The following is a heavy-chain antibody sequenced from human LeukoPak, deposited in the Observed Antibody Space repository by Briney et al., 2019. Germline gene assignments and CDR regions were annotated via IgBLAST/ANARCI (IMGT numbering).Heavy chain of an antibody. CDR2: IYYSGST. V-gene: IGHV4-59*12. CDR3: ARDLGYGRGFDY. D-gene: IGHD5-18*01. CDR1: GGSISSYY. J-gene: IGHJ4*02. Sequence: SETLSLTCTVSGGSISSYYWSWIRQPPGKGLEWIGYIYYSGSTYYNPSLQSRITISVDTSKTQFSLKLTSVTAADTAVYYCARDLGYGRGFDYWGQGSLVTVSS.